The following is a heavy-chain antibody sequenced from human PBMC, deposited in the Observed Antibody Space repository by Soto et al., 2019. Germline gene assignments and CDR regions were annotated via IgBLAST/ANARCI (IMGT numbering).Heavy chain of an antibody. CDR2: INPSTLVT. J-gene: IGHJ4*02. D-gene: IGHD5-12*01. V-gene: IGHV1-46*01. CDR1: GYTLTHYY. CDR3: ARNSQTYDYYFFAQ. Sequence: QVQLVQSGAEVKKPGASVKVSCKASGYTLTHYYMHWVRQAPGQGPEWVGVINPSTLVTSYAQKCQGRGTMTRDTSTSTVYLEMNSLISEDTAGYYCARNSQTYDYYFFAQWCPGTLVTVSS.